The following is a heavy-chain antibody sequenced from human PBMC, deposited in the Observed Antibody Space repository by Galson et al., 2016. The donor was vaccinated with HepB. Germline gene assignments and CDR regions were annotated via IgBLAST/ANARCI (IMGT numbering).Heavy chain of an antibody. D-gene: IGHD5-24*01. Sequence: SLRLSCAASGFTFSSYVMHWVRQPPGKGPVWVSRINADGRTTFDADSVKGRFTISRDNAKNKLYLQMNSLRVEDTAVYYCAASPRGWLQHDFWGQGTLVTVAS. CDR2: INADGRTT. J-gene: IGHJ4*02. V-gene: IGHV3-74*01. CDR3: AASPRGWLQHDF. CDR1: GFTFSSYV.